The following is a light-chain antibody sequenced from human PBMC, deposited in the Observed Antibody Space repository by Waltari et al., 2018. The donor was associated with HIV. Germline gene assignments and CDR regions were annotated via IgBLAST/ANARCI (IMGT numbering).Light chain of an antibody. Sequence: EILLTHSPATRSVSPGERATPSCRASQSVNSKLAWYQQKPVQTPRLLIYGTSTRATDIPARFSGSGSRTEFTLTISRLQSEDFAVYYCHHYNNWRETFGQGTKVEIK. CDR1: QSVNSK. J-gene: IGKJ1*01. CDR3: HHYNNWRET. CDR2: GTS. V-gene: IGKV3-15*01.